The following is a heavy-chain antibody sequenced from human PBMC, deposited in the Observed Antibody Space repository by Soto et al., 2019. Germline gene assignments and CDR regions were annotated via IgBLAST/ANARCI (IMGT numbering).Heavy chain of an antibody. Sequence: QLQLQESGPGLVKPSKTLSLTCTVSGGSISSSSYYWGWIRQPPGKGLEWIGSIYYSGSTYYNPSLKSRVTISVDTSKNQFSLKLSSVTAADTAVYYCVGAIGYCSSTSCYVGWADGISDDYWGQGTLVTVSS. CDR2: IYYSGST. V-gene: IGHV4-39*01. CDR1: GGSISSSSYY. CDR3: VGAIGYCSSTSCYVGWADGISDDY. J-gene: IGHJ4*02. D-gene: IGHD2-2*01.